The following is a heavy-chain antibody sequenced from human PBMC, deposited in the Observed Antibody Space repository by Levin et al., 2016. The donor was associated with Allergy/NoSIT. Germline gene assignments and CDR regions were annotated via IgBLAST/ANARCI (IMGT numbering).Heavy chain of an antibody. V-gene: IGHV5-51*01. CDR2: IYPGDSDT. CDR3: ARQPATVVKQNHSLWVYEDY. D-gene: IGHD4-23*01. J-gene: IGHJ4*02. CDR1: GYSFTSYW. Sequence: GESLKISCKGSGYSFTSYWIGWVRQMPGKGLEWMGIIYPGDSDTRYSPSFQGQVTISADKSISTAYLQWSSLKASDTAMYYCARQPATVVKQNHSLWVYEDYWGQGTLVTVSS.